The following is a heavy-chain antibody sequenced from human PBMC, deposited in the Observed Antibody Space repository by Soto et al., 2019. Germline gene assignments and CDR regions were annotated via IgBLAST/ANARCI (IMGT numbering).Heavy chain of an antibody. D-gene: IGHD6-13*01. Sequence: GASVKVSCKAPGGTFSKHAIKWVRQAPGQGLEWMGRIIPIFSTTNYAQKFQGRVTMTADESTITAYLELSSLKQDDTAVYYCAREVAADGTFREDVFDIWGQGTLVTVS. CDR3: AREVAADGTFREDVFDI. CDR2: IIPIFSTT. CDR1: GGTFSKHA. J-gene: IGHJ3*02. V-gene: IGHV1-69*13.